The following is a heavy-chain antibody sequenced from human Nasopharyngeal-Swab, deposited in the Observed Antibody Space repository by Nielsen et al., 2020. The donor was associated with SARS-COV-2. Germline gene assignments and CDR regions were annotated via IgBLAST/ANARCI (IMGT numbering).Heavy chain of an antibody. CDR2: ISSGSSTI. V-gene: IGHV3-48*02. CDR1: GFTFNDYS. Sequence: GESLKISCAASGFTFNDYSMNWVRQAPGKGLEWVSYISSGSSTIYYADSVKGRFTISRDNAQNSLSLQMNSLREEDTAIYYCARASKTGAAAGLHPFGNWGQGTLVTVSS. CDR3: ARASKTGAAAGLHPFGN. D-gene: IGHD6-13*01. J-gene: IGHJ4*02.